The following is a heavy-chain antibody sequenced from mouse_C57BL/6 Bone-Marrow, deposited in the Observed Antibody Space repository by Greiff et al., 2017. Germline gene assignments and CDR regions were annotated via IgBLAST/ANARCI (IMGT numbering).Heavy chain of an antibody. Sequence: QVQLQQPGAELVKPGASVKLSCKASSYTFTSYWMQWVKQRPGQGLEWIGEIDPSDSYTNYNQKFKGKATLTVDTSSSTAYMQLSSLTSEDSAVYYCAREGEIYYDYVRGYWGQGTTLTVSS. CDR1: SYTFTSYW. CDR2: IDPSDSYT. D-gene: IGHD2-4*01. CDR3: AREGEIYYDYVRGY. J-gene: IGHJ2*01. V-gene: IGHV1-50*01.